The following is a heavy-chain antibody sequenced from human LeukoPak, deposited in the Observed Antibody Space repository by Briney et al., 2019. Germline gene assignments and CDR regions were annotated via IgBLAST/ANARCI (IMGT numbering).Heavy chain of an antibody. Sequence: PAGSLRLSCAASGFTFSSYGMHWVRQAPGKGLEWVAFIRYDGSNKYYADSVKGRFTISRDNSKNTLYLQMNSLRAEDTAVYYCAKDHPYYFDYWGQGTLVTVSS. CDR2: IRYDGSNK. J-gene: IGHJ4*02. CDR1: GFTFSSYG. CDR3: AKDHPYYFDY. V-gene: IGHV3-30*02.